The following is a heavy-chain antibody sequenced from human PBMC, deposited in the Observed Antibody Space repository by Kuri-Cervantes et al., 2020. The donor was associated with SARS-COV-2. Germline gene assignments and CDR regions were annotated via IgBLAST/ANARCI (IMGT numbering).Heavy chain of an antibody. CDR1: GDSFSSYY. V-gene: IGHV4-59*08. CDR3: ARHPQQLVRGSNNWFDP. CDR2: IYYSGST. Sequence: SETLSLTCTVSGDSFSSYYWSWIRQPPGKGLEWIGYIYYSGSTNYNPSLKSRVTISVDTSKNQFSLKRSSVTAADTAVYYCARHPQQLVRGSNNWFDPWGQGTLVTVSS. J-gene: IGHJ5*02. D-gene: IGHD6-13*01.